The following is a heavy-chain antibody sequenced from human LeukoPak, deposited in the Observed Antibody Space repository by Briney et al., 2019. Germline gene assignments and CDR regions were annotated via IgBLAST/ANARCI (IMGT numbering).Heavy chain of an antibody. Sequence: GESLRLSCAASGFTFSSYAMSWVRQAPGKGLEWVSAISGSGGSTYYADSVKGRFTISRDNSKNTLYLRMNSLRAEDTAVYYCAKGGYCSSTSCSTGAFDIWGQGTMVTVSS. CDR2: ISGSGGST. CDR1: GFTFSSYA. J-gene: IGHJ3*02. CDR3: AKGGYCSSTSCSTGAFDI. V-gene: IGHV3-23*01. D-gene: IGHD2-2*03.